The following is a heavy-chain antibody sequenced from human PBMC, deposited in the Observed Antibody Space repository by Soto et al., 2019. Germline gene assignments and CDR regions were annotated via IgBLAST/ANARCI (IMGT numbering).Heavy chain of an antibody. D-gene: IGHD5-18*01. CDR1: GFTFSSYS. V-gene: IGHV3-53*01. Sequence: GGSLRLSCAASGFTFSSYSMNWVRQAPGKGLEWVSVIYSGGSTYYADSVKGRFTISRDNSKNTLYLQMNSLRAEDTAVYYCARGHYTAMVPFDYWGQGTLVTVSS. CDR3: ARGHYTAMVPFDY. CDR2: IYSGGST. J-gene: IGHJ4*02.